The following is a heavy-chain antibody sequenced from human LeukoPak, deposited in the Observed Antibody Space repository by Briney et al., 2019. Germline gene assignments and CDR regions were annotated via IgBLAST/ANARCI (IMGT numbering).Heavy chain of an antibody. J-gene: IGHJ6*04. CDR2: ISSNGGST. Sequence: GGSLRLSCSASGFTFNNYAMHWVRQAPGKGLEYVSGISSNGGSTYNADSVKGRFIISRDNSKNTLYLQMSSLRAEDTAVYYCVKDSDCRSTSCYALFMDVWGKGTTVTVSP. V-gene: IGHV3-64D*06. CDR1: GFTFNNYA. CDR3: VKDSDCRSTSCYALFMDV. D-gene: IGHD2-2*01.